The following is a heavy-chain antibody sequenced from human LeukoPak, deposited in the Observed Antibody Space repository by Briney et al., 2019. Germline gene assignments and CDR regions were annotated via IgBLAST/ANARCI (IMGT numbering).Heavy chain of an antibody. J-gene: IGHJ4*02. CDR3: VRLDYEFEY. CDR1: GFTLYWHL. V-gene: IGHV3-7*01. Sequence: GGSLRLSCAACGFTLYWHLMLWPRQAPGKGLEWVANIKQDGSEKNYVDSVKGRFTISRDNAKNSLYLHMNSLRAEDTDVYYFVRLDYEFEYRGQGNLGTVSS. D-gene: IGHD4-17*01. CDR2: IKQDGSEK.